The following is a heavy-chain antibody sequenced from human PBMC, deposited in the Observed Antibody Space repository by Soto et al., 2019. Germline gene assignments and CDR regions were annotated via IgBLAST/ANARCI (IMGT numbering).Heavy chain of an antibody. CDR3: ASHRTFWPFDY. CDR1: GGSISSRGSMSGRSFY. CDR2: ISYSDAS. Sequence: QLQLQESGPGLVKPSETLSLTCTVSGGSISSRGSMSGRSFYWGWMRLPPGKGLEWIASISYSDASFNNSSLKGRLTVSVDTSQNQLSLSLRPVTAAGTAVYYCASHRTFWPFDYWGQGTVVTVSS. J-gene: IGHJ4*02. D-gene: IGHD2-8*01. V-gene: IGHV4-39*01.